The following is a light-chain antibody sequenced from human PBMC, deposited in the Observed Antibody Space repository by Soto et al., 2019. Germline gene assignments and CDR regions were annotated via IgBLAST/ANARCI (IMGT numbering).Light chain of an antibody. CDR2: DVT. V-gene: IGLV2-14*01. CDR3: ASYTTSDTLV. Sequence: QSALTQPASVSGSPGQSITISCIGTSSDVGGHNYVSWYQQHPGKAPKLMIYDVTNRPSGVSNRFSGSKSGNTASLTISGLQAEDEADYYCASYTTSDTLVFGGGTKLTVL. CDR1: SSDVGGHNY. J-gene: IGLJ2*01.